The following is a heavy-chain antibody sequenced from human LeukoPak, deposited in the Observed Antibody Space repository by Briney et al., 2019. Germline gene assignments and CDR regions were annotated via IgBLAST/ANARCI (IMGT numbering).Heavy chain of an antibody. CDR1: GFTFSGHW. CDR3: AKLSGPAAADY. D-gene: IGHD2-2*01. Sequence: GGSLSLSCAASGFTFSGHWRSWLRQAQGKGLEGLAHISEDGSEKSYVDSLKGRFTISRDNAKSLLFLEMKSLRVEDTAVYYCAKLSGPAAADYWGQGTLITVSS. CDR2: ISEDGSEK. J-gene: IGHJ4*01. V-gene: IGHV3-7*01.